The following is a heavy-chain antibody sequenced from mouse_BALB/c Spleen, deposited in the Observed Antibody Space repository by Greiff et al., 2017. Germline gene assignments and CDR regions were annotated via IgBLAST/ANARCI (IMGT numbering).Heavy chain of an antibody. Sequence: EVQGVESGGGLVKPGGSLKLSCAASGFTFSSYAMSWVRQTPEKRLEWVASISSGGSTYYPDSVKGRFTISRDNARNILYLQMSSLRSEDTAMYYCARGGLVLRLQFAYWGQGTLVTVSA. CDR2: ISSGGST. D-gene: IGHD1-2*01. V-gene: IGHV5-6-5*01. CDR1: GFTFSSYA. CDR3: ARGGLVLRLQFAY. J-gene: IGHJ3*01.